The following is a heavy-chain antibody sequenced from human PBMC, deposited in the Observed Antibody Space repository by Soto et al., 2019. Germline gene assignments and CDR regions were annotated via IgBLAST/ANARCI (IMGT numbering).Heavy chain of an antibody. D-gene: IGHD2-2*02. CDR1: GYTFTTYA. V-gene: IGHV1-3*01. CDR3: ARAGDDCSTTNCYMIDY. CDR2: INAGNGKT. Sequence: VASVKVSCKASGYTFTTYAMHWVRQAPGQRLEWMGWINAGNGKTKYSQKFRGRVTITRDTSATTVYMELSSLRSEDTAVYYCARAGDDCSTTNCYMIDYWGQGTLVTVSS. J-gene: IGHJ4*02.